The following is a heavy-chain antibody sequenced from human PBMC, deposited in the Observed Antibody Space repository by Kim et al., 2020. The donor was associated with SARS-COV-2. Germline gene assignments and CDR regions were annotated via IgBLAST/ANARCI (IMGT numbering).Heavy chain of an antibody. CDR3: ARDYYYGMDV. V-gene: IGHV6-1*01. J-gene: IGHJ6*02. Sequence: YYDYAVSVKSRITINPDTSKNQFSPQLNSVTPEDTAVYFCARDYYYGMDVWGQGTTVTVSS. CDR2: YY.